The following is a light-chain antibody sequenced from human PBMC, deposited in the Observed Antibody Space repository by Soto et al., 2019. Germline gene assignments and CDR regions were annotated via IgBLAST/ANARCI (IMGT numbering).Light chain of an antibody. Sequence: QSALTQPASVSGSPGQSITISCTGTSSDVGGYNYVSWYQQHPGKAPKLMIYDVDNRPSGVSTRFSGSKYGNTASLTISGLQADDEADYYCSSYTSSSTVVFGGGTKLTVL. J-gene: IGLJ2*01. V-gene: IGLV2-14*01. CDR2: DVD. CDR3: SSYTSSSTVV. CDR1: SSDVGGYNY.